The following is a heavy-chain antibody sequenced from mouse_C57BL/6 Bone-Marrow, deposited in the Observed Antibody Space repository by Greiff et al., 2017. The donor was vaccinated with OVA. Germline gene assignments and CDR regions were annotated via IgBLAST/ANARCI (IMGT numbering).Heavy chain of an antibody. D-gene: IGHD1-1*01. J-gene: IGHJ1*03. CDR1: GYTFTSYG. Sequence: VKLQESGAELARPGASVKLSCTASGYTFTSYGISWVKQRTGQGLEWIGEIYPRSGNTYYNEKFKGKATLTADKSSSREYMEIRCLTSEDSAVYFGASNYYGSSYRYLDVWGTGTTVTVSS. V-gene: IGHV1-81*01. CDR2: IYPRSGNT. CDR3: ASNYYGSSYRYLDV.